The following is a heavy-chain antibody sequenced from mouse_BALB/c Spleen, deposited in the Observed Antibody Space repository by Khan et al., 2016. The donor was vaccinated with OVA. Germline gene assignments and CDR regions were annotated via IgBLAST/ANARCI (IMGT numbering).Heavy chain of an antibody. D-gene: IGHD1-1*01. J-gene: IGHJ2*01. V-gene: IGHV1-20*02. Sequence: VRLQQSGPELVKPGASVKISCKASGYSFTGYFMNWVMQSHGKSLEWIGRINPHIGETLYNQKFKGKATLTVDESSSTAHMELRSLASEDSAVYYCARKNGSEFDYWGQGTTLTVSS. CDR3: ARKNGSEFDY. CDR1: GYSFTGYF. CDR2: INPHIGET.